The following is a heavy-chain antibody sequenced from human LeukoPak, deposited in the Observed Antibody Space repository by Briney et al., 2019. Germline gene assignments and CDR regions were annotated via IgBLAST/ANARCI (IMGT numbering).Heavy chain of an antibody. CDR1: GFTFSSYG. V-gene: IGHV3-33*01. D-gene: IGHD3-9*01. CDR2: IWYDGSNK. CDR3: AREWAPLDILTGYRFDY. J-gene: IGHJ4*02. Sequence: PERSLRLSCAASGFTFSSYGMHWVRQAPGKGLEWVAVIWYDGSNKYYADSVKGRFTISRDNSKNTLYLQMNSLRAEDTAVYYCAREWAPLDILTGYRFDYWGQGTLVTVSS.